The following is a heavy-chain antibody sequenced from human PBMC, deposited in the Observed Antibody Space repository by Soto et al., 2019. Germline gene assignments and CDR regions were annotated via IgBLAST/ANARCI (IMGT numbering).Heavy chain of an antibody. CDR1: GLTFRNVW. CDR3: TTDRPFTGGGVITT. D-gene: IGHD3-10*01. Sequence: EVQLAESGGGLVKPGGSLRLSCAASGLTFRNVWMTWVRQAPGKGLEWVGRIKSKVDGGTTDYAASVNGRYTISRDDSKSTLYLQMNSLKTEDTAVYYCTTDRPFTGGGVITTWGQGTMVTVSS. J-gene: IGHJ3*01. V-gene: IGHV3-15*01. CDR2: IKSKVDGGTT.